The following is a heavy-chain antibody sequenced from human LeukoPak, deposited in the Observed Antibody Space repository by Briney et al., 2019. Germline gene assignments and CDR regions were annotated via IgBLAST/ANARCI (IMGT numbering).Heavy chain of an antibody. CDR3: AIRWVDGSGSRYPFDD. Sequence: PSETLSLTCTVSAASITSSNYYWGWIRQPPGKGLEWIGSIYHSGSTSHNPSLKTRVTMAVAPSKNQLSLRLSSVTAAATASSHCAIRWVDGSGSRYPFDDWGEGTLVTVSS. D-gene: IGHD3-10*01. CDR2: IYHSGST. V-gene: IGHV4-39*07. CDR1: AASITSSNYY. J-gene: IGHJ4*02.